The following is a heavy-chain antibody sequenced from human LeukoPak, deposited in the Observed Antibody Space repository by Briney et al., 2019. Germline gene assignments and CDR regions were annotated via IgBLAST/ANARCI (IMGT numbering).Heavy chain of an antibody. CDR2: INHSGST. V-gene: IGHV4-34*01. J-gene: IGHJ6*03. D-gene: IGHD3-10*01. CDR3: ARARITMVRGIQRYYYYYYYMDV. Sequence: PSETLSLTCAVYGGSFSGYYWSWIRQPPGKGLEWIGEINHSGSTNYNPSLKSRVTISVDTSKNQFSLKLSSVTAADTAVYYCARARITMVRGIQRYYYYYYYMDVWGKGTTVTVSS. CDR1: GGSFSGYY.